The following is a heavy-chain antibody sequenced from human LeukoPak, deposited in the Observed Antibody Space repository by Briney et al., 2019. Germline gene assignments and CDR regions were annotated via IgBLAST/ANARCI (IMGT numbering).Heavy chain of an antibody. J-gene: IGHJ6*03. CDR1: GFTFSYNS. CDR2: ISSSSSLI. CDR3: AKVDRGDYSSSPVPYYNYYMNV. V-gene: IGHV3-21*01. Sequence: GGSLRLSCGASGFTFSYNSMNWVRQAPGRGLEWVSCISSSSSLIFYSDSVRGRFTISRDNAKNLLYLHMNSLRVEDTAVYYCAKVDRGDYSSSPVPYYNYYMNVWGKGTTVTVSS. D-gene: IGHD6-13*01.